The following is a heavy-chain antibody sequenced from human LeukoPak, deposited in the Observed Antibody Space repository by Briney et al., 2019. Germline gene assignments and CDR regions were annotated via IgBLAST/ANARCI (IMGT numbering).Heavy chain of an antibody. CDR1: GFTFSSYG. Sequence: GGSLRLSCAASGFTFSSYGMHWVRQAPGKGLEWVTYIHYDGSNKHYADSVKGRFTISRDSSKNKLYLQMNSLRAEDTAVYYCAKDGCRKGSGRYYYYTEVWGKGTTVT. J-gene: IGHJ6*03. CDR2: IHYDGSNK. V-gene: IGHV3-30*02. D-gene: IGHD2-15*01. CDR3: AKDGCRKGSGRYYYYTEV.